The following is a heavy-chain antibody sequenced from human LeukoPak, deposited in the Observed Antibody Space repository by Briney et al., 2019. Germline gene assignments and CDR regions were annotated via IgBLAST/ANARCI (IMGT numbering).Heavy chain of an antibody. CDR1: GFTFDDHG. V-gene: IGHV3-20*04. CDR3: ARDYGYNYAYYFDY. CDR2: IKWDGGRT. Sequence: PGGSLRLSCAASGFTFDDHGMSWVRQAPGKGLEWVSGIKWDGGRTGYADSVKGRFTISRDNSKNTLYLQMNSLRAEDTAVYYCARDYGYNYAYYFDYWGQGTLVTVSS. D-gene: IGHD3-16*01. J-gene: IGHJ4*02.